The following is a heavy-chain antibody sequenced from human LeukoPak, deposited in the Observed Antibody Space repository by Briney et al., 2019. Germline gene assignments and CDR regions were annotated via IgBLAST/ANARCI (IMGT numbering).Heavy chain of an antibody. CDR1: GFTFSSYW. CDR3: ARVLRSGSNYGRAFNV. CDR2: IKQDGSEK. D-gene: IGHD5-18*01. Sequence: QSGGSLRLSCVASGFTFSSYWMHWVRQAPGKGLEWVANIKQDGSEKYYVDSVKGRFTISRDNAENSLYLQMNSLRAEDTAVYYCARVLRSGSNYGRAFNVWGQGTMVTVSS. V-gene: IGHV3-7*03. J-gene: IGHJ3*01.